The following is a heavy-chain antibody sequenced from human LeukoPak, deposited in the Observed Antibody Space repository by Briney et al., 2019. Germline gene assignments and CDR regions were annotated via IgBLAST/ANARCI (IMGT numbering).Heavy chain of an antibody. CDR2: IYYSGST. V-gene: IGHV4-31*03. CDR1: GGSISSGGYY. D-gene: IGHD3-3*01. CDR3: AALKDDFWSGYPTI. J-gene: IGHJ4*02. Sequence: SQTLSPTCTVSGGSISSGGYYWSWIRQHPGKGLEWIGYIYYSGSTYYNPSLKSRVTISVDTSKNQFSLKLSSVTAADTAVYYCAALKDDFWSGYPTIWGQGTLVTVSS.